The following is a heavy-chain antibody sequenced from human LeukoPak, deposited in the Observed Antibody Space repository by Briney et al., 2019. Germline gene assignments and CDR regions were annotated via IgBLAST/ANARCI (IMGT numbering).Heavy chain of an antibody. D-gene: IGHD3-10*01. CDR3: ARARLYYYGSGSYYHQNWFDP. CDR1: GGSISSGGYY. V-gene: IGHV4-39*07. Sequence: SETLSLTCTVSGGSISSGGYYWSWIRQPPGKGLEWIGEINHSGSTNYNPSLKSRVTISVDTSKNQFSLKLSSVTAADTAVYYCARARLYYYGSGSYYHQNWFDPWGQGTLVTVSS. J-gene: IGHJ5*02. CDR2: INHSGST.